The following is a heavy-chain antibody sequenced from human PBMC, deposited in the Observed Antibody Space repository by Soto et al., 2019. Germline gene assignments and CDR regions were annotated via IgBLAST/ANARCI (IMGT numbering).Heavy chain of an antibody. CDR3: ARVGPQGYCTTTSCETGASDI. CDR1: GFTLSDYY. D-gene: IGHD2-2*01. V-gene: IGHV3-11*01. CDR2: FSSSGSII. J-gene: IGHJ3*02. Sequence: GGSLRLSCAASGFTLSDYYMSWIRQAPGKGLEWVSHFSSSGSIIYYADSVKGRFTISRDNAKNSLYLQMNSLRAEDTAVYYCARVGPQGYCTTTSCETGASDIWGQGTMVTVSS.